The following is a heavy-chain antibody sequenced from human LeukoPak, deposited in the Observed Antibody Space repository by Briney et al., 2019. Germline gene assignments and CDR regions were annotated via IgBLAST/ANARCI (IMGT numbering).Heavy chain of an antibody. CDR1: GFTFSRYS. Sequence: GGSLRLSCAASGFTFSRYSMNWVRQAPGKGLEWVSYISSSSSTIYYADSVKGRFTISRDNAKNSLYLQMNSQRAEDTAVYYCAAGIVGAVRDYWGQGTLVTVSS. D-gene: IGHD1-26*01. J-gene: IGHJ4*02. V-gene: IGHV3-48*04. CDR3: AAGIVGAVRDY. CDR2: ISSSSSTI.